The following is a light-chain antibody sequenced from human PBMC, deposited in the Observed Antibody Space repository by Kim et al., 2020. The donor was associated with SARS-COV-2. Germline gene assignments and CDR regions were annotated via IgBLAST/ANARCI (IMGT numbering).Light chain of an antibody. CDR3: QQYGDSPWT. Sequence: SPGDGATPSCRASESVRSYYLAWYQWKPGQAPRPLIYGASSRATGIPERFRGSGSGTDFTLTISRREPEDFAVYYCQQYGDSPWTFGQGTKVDIK. CDR1: ESVRSYY. V-gene: IGKV3-20*01. J-gene: IGKJ1*01. CDR2: GAS.